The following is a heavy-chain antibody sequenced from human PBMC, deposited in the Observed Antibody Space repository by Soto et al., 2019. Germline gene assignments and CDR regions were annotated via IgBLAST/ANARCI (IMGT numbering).Heavy chain of an antibody. CDR3: AGGQYYFDY. CDR1: GFPFSSHG. J-gene: IGHJ4*02. Sequence: QVQLVESGVGVVQPGRSLRLSCAASGFPFSSHGMHWVRQAPGKGLEWVALISYDGSNKYYTDSVKGRFTISRDNSKNTLYLQMSSLRAEDTAVYYCAGGQYYFDYCGQGTLVSVSS. D-gene: IGHD2-15*01. V-gene: IGHV3-30*03. CDR2: ISYDGSNK.